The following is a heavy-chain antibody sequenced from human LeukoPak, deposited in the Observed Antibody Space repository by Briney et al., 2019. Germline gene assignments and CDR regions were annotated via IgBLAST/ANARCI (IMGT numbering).Heavy chain of an antibody. CDR1: GFSFSSYA. D-gene: IGHD6-13*01. CDR2: ISGSGGDT. Sequence: GGSLRLSCAASGFSFSSYAMTWVRQAPGKGLEWVSAISGSGGDTYYADSVKGRFTISRDNSKNTLYLQMNSLRAEDTALYYCAKFGPDSSSRYYFHYWGQGTLVTVSS. J-gene: IGHJ4*02. CDR3: AKFGPDSSSRYYFHY. V-gene: IGHV3-23*01.